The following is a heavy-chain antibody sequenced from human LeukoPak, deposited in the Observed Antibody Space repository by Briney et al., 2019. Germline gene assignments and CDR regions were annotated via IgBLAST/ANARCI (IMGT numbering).Heavy chain of an antibody. D-gene: IGHD1-1*01. CDR3: ARESGTTLYRGAFDP. CDR1: GFTFSSYS. Sequence: GGSLRLSCGASGFTFSSYSMNWVRQAPGKGLEWVSSITSSSSYIYYADSVKGRFTISRDNAKNSLYLQMNSLRAEDTAVYYCARESGTTLYRGAFDPWGQGTLVTVSS. CDR2: ITSSSSYI. V-gene: IGHV3-21*01. J-gene: IGHJ5*02.